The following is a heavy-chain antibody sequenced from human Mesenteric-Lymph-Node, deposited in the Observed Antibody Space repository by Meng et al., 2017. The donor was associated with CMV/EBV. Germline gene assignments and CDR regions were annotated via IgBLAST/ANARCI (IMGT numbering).Heavy chain of an antibody. CDR3: TAGFYISGGVDS. Sequence: GESPKIPRAGSGFLFSNPWMNWVRQTPGKGLGWVGRIKYRSDNGATEYAAPVKGRFTISRDDSRNSLSLQMSSLKAEDTGIYYFTAGFYISGGVDSWGQGTLVTVSS. V-gene: IGHV3-15*01. D-gene: IGHD2-15*01. J-gene: IGHJ4*02. CDR2: IKYRSDNGAT. CDR1: GFLFSNPW.